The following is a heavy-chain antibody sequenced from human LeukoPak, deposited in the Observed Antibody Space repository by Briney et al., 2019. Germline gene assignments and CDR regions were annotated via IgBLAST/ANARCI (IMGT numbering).Heavy chain of an antibody. J-gene: IGHJ3*02. D-gene: IGHD2-2*01. Sequence: SETLSLTCTVSGGSISSYYWSWIRQPPGKGLEWIGYTYYSGSTNYNPSLKSRVTISVDTSKNQFSLKLSSVTAADTAVYYCARDRPGYCSSTSCRDAFDIWGQGTMVTVSS. CDR2: TYYSGST. CDR1: GGSISSYY. V-gene: IGHV4-59*01. CDR3: ARDRPGYCSSTSCRDAFDI.